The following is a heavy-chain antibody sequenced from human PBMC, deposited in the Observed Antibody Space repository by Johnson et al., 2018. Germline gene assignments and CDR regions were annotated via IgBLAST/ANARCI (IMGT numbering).Heavy chain of an antibody. CDR3: ARPYYYAPSVPPVSFAI. Sequence: EVQLVESGAEVKKPGESLKISCKASGYSFINYWIGWVRQMPGKGLEWMGIIYPGDSDTRYSPSFQGQVTISADKSISTAYLQWSSLKASDTAMDYCARPYYYAPSVPPVSFAIWVQGTMVTVPS. D-gene: IGHD3-10*01. V-gene: IGHV5-51*01. CDR2: IYPGDSDT. J-gene: IGHJ3*02. CDR1: GYSFINYW.